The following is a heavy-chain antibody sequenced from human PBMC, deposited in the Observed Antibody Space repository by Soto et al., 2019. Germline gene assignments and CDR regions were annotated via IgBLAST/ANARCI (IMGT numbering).Heavy chain of an antibody. Sequence: PSETLSLTCTVSGDSISSYYWTWIRQPPGKGLEWIGYIYHSGYTNYNPSLKSRVTISVDTSKNQFSVKLTSVTAADTAVYYCARGGPKYYDILTGYRSWSWFDPWGQGTLVTVSS. V-gene: IGHV4-59*01. CDR1: GDSISSYY. CDR2: IYHSGYT. D-gene: IGHD3-9*01. CDR3: ARGGPKYYDILTGYRSWSWFDP. J-gene: IGHJ5*02.